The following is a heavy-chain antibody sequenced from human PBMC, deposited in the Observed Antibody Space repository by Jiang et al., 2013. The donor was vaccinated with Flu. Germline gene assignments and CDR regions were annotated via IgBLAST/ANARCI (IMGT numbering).Heavy chain of an antibody. V-gene: IGHV1-69*06. D-gene: IGHD4-17*01. Sequence: DSCKASGGTFRSYAISWVRQAPGQGLEWMGGIVPIFHTANYAQKFQGRVTITADKSTSTAYMELNSLRSEDTAVYYCSTVTTSEWYFDLWGRGTLVTVSS. CDR1: GGTFRSYA. CDR3: STVTTSEWYFDL. J-gene: IGHJ2*01. CDR2: IVPIFHTA.